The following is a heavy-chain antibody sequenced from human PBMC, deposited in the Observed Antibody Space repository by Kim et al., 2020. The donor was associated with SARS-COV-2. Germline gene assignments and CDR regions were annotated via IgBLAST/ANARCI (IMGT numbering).Heavy chain of an antibody. J-gene: IGHJ4*02. D-gene: IGHD3-22*01. V-gene: IGHV3-49*02. Sequence: AASVKGRFTISRDDSKSSAYLQMNSLKTEDTAVYYCTSNYYDTSGNMIFDYWGQGTLVTVSS. CDR3: TSNYYDTSGNMIFDY.